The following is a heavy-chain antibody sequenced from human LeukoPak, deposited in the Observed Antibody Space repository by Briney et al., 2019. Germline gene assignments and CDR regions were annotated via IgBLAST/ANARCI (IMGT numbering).Heavy chain of an antibody. D-gene: IGHD3-16*02. Sequence: GASVKVSCKASGYTFTSYYMHWVRQAPGQGLEWMGIINPSGGSTSYAQKFQGRVTMTRDMSTSTVYMELSSLRSEDTAVYYCAKEGGDYVWGSYRGYYFDYWGQGTLVTVSS. CDR3: AKEGGDYVWGSYRGYYFDY. J-gene: IGHJ4*02. CDR2: INPSGGST. V-gene: IGHV1-46*01. CDR1: GYTFTSYY.